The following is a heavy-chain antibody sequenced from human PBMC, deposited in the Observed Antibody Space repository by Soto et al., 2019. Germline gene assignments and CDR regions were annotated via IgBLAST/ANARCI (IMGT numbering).Heavy chain of an antibody. V-gene: IGHV3-23*01. CDR2: ISGSGGST. D-gene: IGHD4-17*01. J-gene: IGHJ5*02. Sequence: GGSLRLSCAASGFTFSSYAMSWVRQAPGKGLEWVSAISGSGGSTYYADSVKGRFTISRDNSKNTLYLQMNSLRAEDTAVYYCAKERSYGDYVGSPPLSPFDPWGQGTLVTVSS. CDR1: GFTFSSYA. CDR3: AKERSYGDYVGSPPLSPFDP.